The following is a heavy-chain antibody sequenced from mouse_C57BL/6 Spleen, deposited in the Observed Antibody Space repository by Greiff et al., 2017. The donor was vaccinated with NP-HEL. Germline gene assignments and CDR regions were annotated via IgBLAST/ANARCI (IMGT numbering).Heavy chain of an antibody. Sequence: VQGVESGPELVKPGASVKISCKASGYAFSSSWMNWVKQRPGKGLEWIGRIYPGDGDTNYNGKFKGKATLTADKSSSTAYMQLSSLTSEDSAVYFCARDYGSLYWGQGTTLTVSS. D-gene: IGHD1-1*01. CDR1: GYAFSSSW. CDR2: IYPGDGDT. J-gene: IGHJ2*01. CDR3: ARDYGSLY. V-gene: IGHV1-82*01.